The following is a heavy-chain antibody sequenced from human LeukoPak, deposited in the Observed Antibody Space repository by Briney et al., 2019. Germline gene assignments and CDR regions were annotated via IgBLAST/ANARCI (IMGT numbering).Heavy chain of an antibody. CDR3: ARISVVSRSGPLDY. J-gene: IGHJ4*02. Sequence: GGSLRLSCAASGFTFSSYAMTWVRQAPGKGLEWVSTIRSGAYTYYSDSVKGRLSISRDNSKNTLYLEMNSLRSEDAAVYYCARISVVSRSGPLDYWGQGTLVTVSS. V-gene: IGHV3-23*01. CDR1: GFTFSSYA. CDR2: IRSGAYT. D-gene: IGHD3-10*01.